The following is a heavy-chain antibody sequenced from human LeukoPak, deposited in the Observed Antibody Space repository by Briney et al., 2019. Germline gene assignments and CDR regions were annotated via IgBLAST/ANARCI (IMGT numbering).Heavy chain of an antibody. J-gene: IGHJ4*02. Sequence: ASVKVSCKASGYTFTSYGISWVRQAPGQGLEWMGWISAYNGNTNYARKLQGRVTMTTDTSTSTAYMELRSLRSDDTAVYYCARRAVNYYDSSGYSYDYWGQGTLVTVSS. CDR3: ARRAVNYYDSSGYSYDY. CDR1: GYTFTSYG. CDR2: ISAYNGNT. D-gene: IGHD3-22*01. V-gene: IGHV1-18*01.